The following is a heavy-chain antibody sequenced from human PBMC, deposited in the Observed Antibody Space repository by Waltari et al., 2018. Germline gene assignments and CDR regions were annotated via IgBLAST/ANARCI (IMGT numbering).Heavy chain of an antibody. CDR1: GGSISSYY. Sequence: QVQLQESGPGLVKPSETLSLTCTVSGGSISSYYWSWIRQPPGKGLEWIGYIYYSGSTNYNPSLKSRVTISVDTSKNQFSLKLSSVTAADTAVYYCARVTFTIFGVPRYFDLWGRGTLVTVSS. D-gene: IGHD3-3*01. CDR2: IYYSGST. CDR3: ARVTFTIFGVPRYFDL. J-gene: IGHJ2*01. V-gene: IGHV4-59*12.